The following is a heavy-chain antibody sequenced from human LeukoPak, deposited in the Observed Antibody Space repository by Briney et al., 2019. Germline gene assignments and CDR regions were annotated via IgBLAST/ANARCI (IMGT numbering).Heavy chain of an antibody. CDR2: ISSSGGST. CDR3: ARVRQWFGELGFYLDY. V-gene: IGHV3-23*01. D-gene: IGHD3-10*01. CDR1: GFTFSSSA. J-gene: IGHJ4*02. Sequence: PGGSLRLSCAASGFTFSSSAMSWVRQAPGKGLEWVSIISSSGGSTYYADSVKGRFTISRDNSKNTLYLQMNSLRAEDTAVYYCARVRQWFGELGFYLDYWGQGTLVTVSS.